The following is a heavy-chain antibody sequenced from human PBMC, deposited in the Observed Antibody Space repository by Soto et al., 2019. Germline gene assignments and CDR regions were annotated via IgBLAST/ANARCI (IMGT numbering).Heavy chain of an antibody. CDR2: IFTSEST. V-gene: IGHV4-4*07. CDR3: AVDYGGNSFDY. J-gene: IGHJ4*02. Sequence: SETLSLTSTVSGVSLTNYYWSWIRQPAGKGLEWIGRIFTSESTNYNPSLRSRVTMSVDTSKNQFSLKLTSVTAADTAMYYCAVDYGGNSFDYWGQGTLVTVSS. CDR1: GVSLTNYY. D-gene: IGHD4-17*01.